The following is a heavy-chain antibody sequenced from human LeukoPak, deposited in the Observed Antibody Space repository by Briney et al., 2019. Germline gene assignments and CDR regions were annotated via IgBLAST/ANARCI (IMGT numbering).Heavy chain of an antibody. J-gene: IGHJ4*02. Sequence: ASVKVSSKASGGTFTNYGFSWVRQAPGQGLEWMGRILPLLGRPDYAQKFQGIVTISADMSTSTAYLELSSLKAEDTAVFYCASDCSSTNCPPRPLFDNWGQGTLVTVSS. D-gene: IGHD2-8*01. CDR2: ILPLLGRP. V-gene: IGHV1-69*04. CDR3: ASDCSSTNCPPRPLFDN. CDR1: GGTFTNYG.